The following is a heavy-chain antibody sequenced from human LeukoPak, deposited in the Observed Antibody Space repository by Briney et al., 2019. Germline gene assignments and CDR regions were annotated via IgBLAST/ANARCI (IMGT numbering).Heavy chain of an antibody. V-gene: IGHV3-21*01. CDR1: GFTFSSYS. J-gene: IGHJ2*01. D-gene: IGHD6-19*01. Sequence: GGSLRLSCAASGFTFSSYSMNWVRQAPGKGLEWFSSISSSGSYIYYADSLKGRFTISRDNAENSLYLQMNSLRAEDTAVYFCARDRATPGWGNWYFDLWGRGTLVTVSS. CDR2: ISSSGSYI. CDR3: ARDRATPGWGNWYFDL.